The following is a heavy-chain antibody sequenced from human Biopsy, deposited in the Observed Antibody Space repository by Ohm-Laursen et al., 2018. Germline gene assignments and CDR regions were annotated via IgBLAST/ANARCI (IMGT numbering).Heavy chain of an antibody. V-gene: IGHV3-48*04. CDR3: ARDGAGSYHDY. CDR2: ISGSGTTI. CDR1: GFMFSTFS. Sequence: LRLSCAASGFMFSTFSMNWVRQAPGKGLEWLSYISGSGTTIFYADSVKGRFTVSRDNAKNSLYLQMNSLTVEDTAVYYCARDGAGSYHDYWGQGTLVTVSS. D-gene: IGHD3-10*01. J-gene: IGHJ4*02.